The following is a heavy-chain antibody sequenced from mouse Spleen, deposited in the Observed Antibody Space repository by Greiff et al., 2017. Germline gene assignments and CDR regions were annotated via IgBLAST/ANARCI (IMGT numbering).Heavy chain of an antibody. Sequence: QVQLQQPGAELVKPGASVKLSCKASGYTFTSYWMHWVKQRPGQGLEWIGMIHPNSGSTNYNEKFKSKATLTVDKSSSTAYMQLSSLTSEDSAVYYCANPLTGTKFLFDYWGQGTTLTVSS. CDR3: ANPLTGTKFLFDY. D-gene: IGHD4-1*01. CDR2: IHPNSGST. J-gene: IGHJ2*01. V-gene: IGHV1-64*01. CDR1: GYTFTSYW.